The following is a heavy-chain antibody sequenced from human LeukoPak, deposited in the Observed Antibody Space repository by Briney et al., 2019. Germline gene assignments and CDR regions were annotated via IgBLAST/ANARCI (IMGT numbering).Heavy chain of an antibody. CDR1: GYSFTSYW. D-gene: IGHD3-10*01. J-gene: IGHJ4*02. V-gene: IGHV5-51*01. Sequence: GESLKISCKGSGYSFTSYWIGWVRQMPGKGLEWMGIIYPGDSDTRYSPSFQGQVTISADKSISTAYLQWSSLKASDTAMYYCARHYYYGSGSYYNLDYWGQGTLVTVSS. CDR2: IYPGDSDT. CDR3: ARHYYYGSGSYYNLDY.